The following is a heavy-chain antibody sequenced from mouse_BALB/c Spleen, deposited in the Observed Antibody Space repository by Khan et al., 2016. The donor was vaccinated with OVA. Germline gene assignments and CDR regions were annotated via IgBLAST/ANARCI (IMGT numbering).Heavy chain of an antibody. CDR2: ISSGGHYT. D-gene: IGHD1-1*02. CDR1: GFTFSSYA. V-gene: IGHV5-9-3*01. Sequence: EVELVESGGGLVKPGGSLKLSCSASGFTFSSYAMSWVRQTPEKRLELVATISSGGHYTFYPDSVKGRFTISRDNARTTLYLQMSSLRSEDTAMYYCARSVVDYHAMDYWGQGTSVTVSS. CDR3: ARSVVDYHAMDY. J-gene: IGHJ4*01.